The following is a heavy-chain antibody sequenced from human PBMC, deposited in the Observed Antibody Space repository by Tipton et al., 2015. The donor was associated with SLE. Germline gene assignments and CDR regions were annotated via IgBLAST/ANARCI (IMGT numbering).Heavy chain of an antibody. D-gene: IGHD3-22*01. J-gene: IGHJ6*03. V-gene: IGHV3-23*01. Sequence: SLRLSCAASGFSFSTYDMSWVRQAPGKGLEWVSGISGSAAYTDYADSVKGRFTSSRDNSKNTLYLQMNSLRVEDTAVYYCARGVVLRYYYYYMDVWGKGTTVSVSS. CDR3: ARGVVLRYYYYYMDV. CDR1: GFSFSTYD. CDR2: ISGSAAYT.